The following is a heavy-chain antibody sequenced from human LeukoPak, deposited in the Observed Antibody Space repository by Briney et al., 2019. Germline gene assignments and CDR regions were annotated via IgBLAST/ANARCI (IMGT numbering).Heavy chain of an antibody. J-gene: IGHJ4*02. CDR2: ISSSGSTI. CDR1: GFTFSSYS. D-gene: IGHD2-15*01. V-gene: IGHV3-48*04. Sequence: GGSLRLSCAASGFTFSSYSMSWIRQAPGKGLEWVSYISSSGSTIYYADSVKGRFTISRDNAKNSLYLQMNSLRAEDTAVYYCARDLHRYCSGGSCPDHWGQGTLVTVPS. CDR3: ARDLHRYCSGGSCPDH.